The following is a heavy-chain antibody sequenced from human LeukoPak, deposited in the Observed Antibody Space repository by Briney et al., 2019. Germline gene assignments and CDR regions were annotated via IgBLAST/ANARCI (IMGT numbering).Heavy chain of an antibody. D-gene: IGHD3-16*01. Sequence: PGGSLRLSCAASGFTFSSYGMHWVRQAPGKGLEWVAVISYDGSNKYYADSVKGRFTISRDNSKNTLYPQMNSLRAEDTAVYYCAKEFGRHDYWGQGTLVTVSS. J-gene: IGHJ4*02. CDR3: AKEFGRHDY. V-gene: IGHV3-30*18. CDR1: GFTFSSYG. CDR2: ISYDGSNK.